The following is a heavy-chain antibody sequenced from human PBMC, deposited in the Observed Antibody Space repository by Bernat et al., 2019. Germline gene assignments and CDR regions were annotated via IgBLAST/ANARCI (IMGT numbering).Heavy chain of an antibody. CDR1: GGSFSGYY. D-gene: IGHD3-9*01. V-gene: IGHV4-34*01. J-gene: IGHJ5*02. Sequence: QVQLQQWGAGLLKPSETLSLTCAVYGGSFSGYYWSWIRQPPGKGLEWIGEINHSGSTNYNPPLKSRVTISVDTSKNQFSPKLSSVTAADTAVYYCARAPAGVADFDWLLYDSWFDPWGQGTLVTVSS. CDR2: INHSGST. CDR3: ARAPAGVADFDWLLYDSWFDP.